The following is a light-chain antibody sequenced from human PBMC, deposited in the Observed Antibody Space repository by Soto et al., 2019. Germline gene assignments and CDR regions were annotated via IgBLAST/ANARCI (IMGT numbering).Light chain of an antibody. J-gene: IGKJ2*01. CDR3: QQYNNWPPTASVNPYT. CDR1: QSVMNN. CDR2: YAS. Sequence: EIVMTQSPATLSVSPGERVTLSCRASQSVMNNLAWYQHKPGQAPRLLISYASTGATVNPARFTVSGYGTDFTLTINSLRSEDVAVYYCQQYNNWPPTASVNPYTFGQGTKLEIK. V-gene: IGKV3-15*01.